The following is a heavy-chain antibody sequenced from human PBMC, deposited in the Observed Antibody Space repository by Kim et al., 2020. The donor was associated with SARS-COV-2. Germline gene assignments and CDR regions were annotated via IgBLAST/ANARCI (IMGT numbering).Heavy chain of an antibody. CDR3: ARDSTWIQLWGHAFDI. Sequence: GGSLRLSCAASGFTFSSYAMHWVRQAPGKGLEWVAVISYDGSNKYYADSVKGRFTISRDNSKNTLYLQMNSLRAEDTAVYYCARDSTWIQLWGHAFDIWG. CDR1: GFTFSSYA. CDR2: ISYDGSNK. D-gene: IGHD5-18*01. J-gene: IGHJ3*02. V-gene: IGHV3-30*04.